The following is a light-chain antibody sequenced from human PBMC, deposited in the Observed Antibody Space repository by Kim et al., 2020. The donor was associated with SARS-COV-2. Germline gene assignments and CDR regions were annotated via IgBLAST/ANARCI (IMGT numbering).Light chain of an antibody. V-gene: IGKV1-13*02. J-gene: IGKJ2*01. CDR2: DVC. CDR3: QHFHSYPYT. CDR1: QGLSSS. Sequence: ASVGDTVSLTCRASQGLSSSLAWYQEKSGKAPRLLIYDVCNLDSGAPSRFSGARSGTDFILTISSLQPEDFATYYCQHFHSYPYTFCQGTKLEIK.